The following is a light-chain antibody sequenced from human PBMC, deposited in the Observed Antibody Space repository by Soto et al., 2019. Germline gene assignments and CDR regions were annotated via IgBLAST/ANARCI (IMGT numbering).Light chain of an antibody. CDR1: QNISSY. CDR3: QQYHNWLPIT. V-gene: IGKV3-15*01. J-gene: IGKJ5*01. CDR2: GAS. Sequence: IVLTQSPATLSLSPGKRATLCRRASQNISSYLIWYQQKPGQAPRLLIYGASTRAAGVPVRFSGSGSGSEFTLTIDTLQSEDFAVYYCQQYHNWLPITFGQGTRLEI.